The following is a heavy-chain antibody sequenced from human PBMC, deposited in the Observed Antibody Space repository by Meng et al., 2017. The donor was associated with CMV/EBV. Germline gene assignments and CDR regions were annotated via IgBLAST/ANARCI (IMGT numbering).Heavy chain of an antibody. CDR1: GDTFTDYY. V-gene: IGHV1-2*02. Sequence: QVQLVQCGAEPRKPGASVKVSCKASGDTFTDYYMHWVRQAPGQGLEWMGCINPNSGDTNYAQKFQGRVTMTRDTSISTAYMELSRLRSDDTAVYYCARSPADIPGGFDPWGQGTLVTVSS. CDR3: ARSPADIPGGFDP. J-gene: IGHJ5*02. CDR2: INPNSGDT. D-gene: IGHD2-15*01.